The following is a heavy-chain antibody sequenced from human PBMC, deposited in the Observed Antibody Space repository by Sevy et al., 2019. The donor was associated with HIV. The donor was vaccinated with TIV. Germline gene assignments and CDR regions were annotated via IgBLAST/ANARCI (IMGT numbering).Heavy chain of an antibody. CDR2: IYSSDRT. D-gene: IGHD3-22*01. J-gene: IGHJ6*02. CDR3: ARDRVTYYYDSSGYYTSGYGMDV. V-gene: IGHV3-53*01. CDR1: GFTVSDNH. Sequence: GGSLRLSCAASGFTVSDNHMNWVRQAPGKGLEWVSVIYSSDRTDYADSVKGRFTVSRDNSKNTLYLQMNSLRAEDTAVYYCARDRVTYYYDSSGYYTSGYGMDVWVQGTTVTVSS.